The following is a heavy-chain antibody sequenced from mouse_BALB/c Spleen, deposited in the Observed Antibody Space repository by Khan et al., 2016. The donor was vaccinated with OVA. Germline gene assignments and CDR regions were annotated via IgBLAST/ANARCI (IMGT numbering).Heavy chain of an antibody. CDR2: ISDGGKYN. D-gene: IGHD2-1*01. CDR3: ARGHYGNPFAY. CDR1: GFNFSDYY. Sequence: EVELVESGGGLVKPGGSLKLSCAASGFNFSDYYMYWVRQTPEKRLEWVATISDGGKYNYYIDSVKGRFTISRDGAKNILYLQMSSLKSEDTGMYYCARGHYGNPFAYWGQGTLVTVSA. V-gene: IGHV5-4*02. J-gene: IGHJ3*01.